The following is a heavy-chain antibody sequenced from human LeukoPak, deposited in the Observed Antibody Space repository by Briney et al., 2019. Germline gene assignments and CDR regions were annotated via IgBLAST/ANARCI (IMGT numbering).Heavy chain of an antibody. Sequence: GESLKISCKGSGYSFTSYWIGWVRQMPGKGLEWMGIIYPGDSDTRYSPSFQGQVTISADKSISTAYLQWSSLKASDTAMYYCARWSGPLGALVEPDAFDIWGQGTMVTVSS. D-gene: IGHD1-26*01. V-gene: IGHV5-51*01. CDR1: GYSFTSYW. J-gene: IGHJ3*02. CDR2: IYPGDSDT. CDR3: ARWSGPLGALVEPDAFDI.